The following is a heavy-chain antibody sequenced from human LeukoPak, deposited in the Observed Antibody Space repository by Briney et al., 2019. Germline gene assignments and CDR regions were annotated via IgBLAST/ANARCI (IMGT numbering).Heavy chain of an antibody. CDR3: ASGVCSSTSCLDY. V-gene: IGHV1-69*05. CDR2: IIPIFGTA. D-gene: IGHD2-2*01. CDR1: EHTSSNKA. J-gene: IGHJ4*02. Sequence: ASVKVSCKASEHTSSNKAINWMRQAPGQGLEWMGGIIPIFGTANYAQKFQGRVTITTDESTSTAYMELSSLRSEDTAVYYCASGVCSSTSCLDYWGQGTLVTVSS.